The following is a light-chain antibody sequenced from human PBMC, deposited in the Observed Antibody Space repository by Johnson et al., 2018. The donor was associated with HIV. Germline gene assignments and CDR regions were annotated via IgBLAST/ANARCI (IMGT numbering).Light chain of an antibody. J-gene: IGLJ1*01. CDR1: SSNIANNY. Sequence: QSVLTQPPSVSAAPGQKVTISCSGSSSNIANNYISWYQHLPGTAPKIVIYDNNKRPSGIPDRFSGSKSGTSATLGITGLQTADEADYYCGTWDYTLKTGFFGTGTKVTVL. CDR3: GTWDYTLKTGF. CDR2: DNN. V-gene: IGLV1-51*01.